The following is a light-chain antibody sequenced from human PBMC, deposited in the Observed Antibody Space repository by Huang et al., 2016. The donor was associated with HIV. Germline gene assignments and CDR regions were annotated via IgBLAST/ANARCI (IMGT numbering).Light chain of an antibody. CDR3: LQDYTYPWT. CDR1: QDIGND. J-gene: IGKJ1*01. V-gene: IGKV1-6*02. Sequence: AIQMTQSPASLSASVGDRVTITCRARQDIGNDLGWYQQILGKAPKLLVSTASHLQSGVPSRFTGRGSGTHFTLTISGLQPEDFATYYCLQDYTYPWTFGQGTKVEI. CDR2: TAS.